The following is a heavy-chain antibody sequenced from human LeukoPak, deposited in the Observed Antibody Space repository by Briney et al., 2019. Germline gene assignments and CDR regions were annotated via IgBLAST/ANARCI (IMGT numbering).Heavy chain of an antibody. V-gene: IGHV4-30-4*01. CDR3: ARVNAYYYGSGSKIFDY. Sequence: SQTLSLTCTVSGGSTSSGDYYWSWIRQPPGKGLEWIGYIYYSGSTYYNPSLKSRVTISVDTSKNQFSLKLSSVTAADTAVYYCARVNAYYYGSGSKIFDYWGQGTLVTVSS. CDR1: GGSTSSGDYY. CDR2: IYYSGST. J-gene: IGHJ4*02. D-gene: IGHD3-10*01.